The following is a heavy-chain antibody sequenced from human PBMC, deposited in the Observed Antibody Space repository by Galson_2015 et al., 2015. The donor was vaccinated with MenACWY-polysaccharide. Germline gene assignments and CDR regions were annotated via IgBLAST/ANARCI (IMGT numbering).Heavy chain of an antibody. CDR3: ARVEKYSGSYYILH. CDR2: IYHCGTT. V-gene: IGHV4-38-2*01. CDR1: GYSIGSGYY. D-gene: IGHD1-26*01. Sequence: LSLTCAVSGYSIGSGYYWGGVRPPPWKGLGWIGSIYHCGTTDYNPTYKSRVTIPVDTSKNQFSLKLSSGTAADTAVYYCARVEKYSGSYYILHWGQGTLVTVSS. J-gene: IGHJ4*02.